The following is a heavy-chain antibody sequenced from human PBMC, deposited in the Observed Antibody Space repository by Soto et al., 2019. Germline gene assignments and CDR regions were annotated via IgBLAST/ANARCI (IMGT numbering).Heavy chain of an antibody. V-gene: IGHV4-59*01. J-gene: IGHJ3*02. CDR3: ARDLGFYDSSGSYSHAFDM. CDR2: IYHSGTT. D-gene: IGHD3-22*01. Sequence: PSETLSLTCTVSGGPIRSYYWSWIRQPPGKGLEWIGHIYHSGTTNYNPSLEGRVTISMDMSKNQFSLDLRSVTAADTAVYSCARDLGFYDSSGSYSHAFDMWGQGTMVTVSS. CDR1: GGPIRSYY.